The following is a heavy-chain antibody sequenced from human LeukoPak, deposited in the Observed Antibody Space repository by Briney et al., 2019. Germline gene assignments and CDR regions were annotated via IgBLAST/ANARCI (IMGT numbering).Heavy chain of an antibody. CDR1: GGSISTSNYY. V-gene: IGHV4-39*07. Sequence: PSETLSLTCTVSGGSISTSNYYWGWIRQPPGKGLEWIGNIFYSGSTYYGPSLKSRLTISLDTSKNQFSLKLSSVTAADTAVYYCACLTTADAFDIWGQGTMVTVSS. J-gene: IGHJ3*02. CDR2: IFYSGST. D-gene: IGHD3-22*01. CDR3: ACLTTADAFDI.